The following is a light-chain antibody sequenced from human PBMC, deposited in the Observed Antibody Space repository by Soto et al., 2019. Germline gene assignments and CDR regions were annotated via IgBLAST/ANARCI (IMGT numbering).Light chain of an antibody. J-gene: IGLJ1*01. V-gene: IGLV2-14*03. CDR3: SSYTGASALYV. CDR2: NVA. CDR1: SSDIGGYNY. Sequence: QSVLTQPASVSGSPGQSITISCTGTSSDIGGYNYVAWYQQHLGKAPKLIIYNVAVRPSGVSNRFSGSKSGNTASLAISGLQPEYEAHYYCSSYTGASALYVFGTGTKVTVL.